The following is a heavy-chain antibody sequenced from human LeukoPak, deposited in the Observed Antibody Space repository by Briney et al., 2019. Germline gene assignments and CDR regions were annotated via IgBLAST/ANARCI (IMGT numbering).Heavy chain of an antibody. J-gene: IGHJ4*02. CDR3: ARVKAIRVRGIIISTYFDY. Sequence: PSETLSLTCTVSGGSMSSYSWSWIRQPPGKGLEWIGYIYYTGSTKYNPTNPSLKSRVTISLDTSKNQFSLKLSSVTAADTAVYYCARVKAIRVRGIIISTYFDYWGQGSLVTVSS. CDR2: IYYTGST. CDR1: GGSMSSYS. V-gene: IGHV4-59*01. D-gene: IGHD3-10*01.